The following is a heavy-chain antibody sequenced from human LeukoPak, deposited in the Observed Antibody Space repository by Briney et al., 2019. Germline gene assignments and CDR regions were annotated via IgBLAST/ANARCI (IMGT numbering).Heavy chain of an antibody. CDR3: TRDPPAVATNTYD. V-gene: IGHV3-66*01. D-gene: IGHD6-13*01. J-gene: IGHJ4*02. Sequence: GGSLRLSCAAPGITVRNNFMIWVPQAPGKGLEWVSLIYSGGETYYADSVKGRFSISRDNSKNTVYLQMNSLRAEDTAVYYCTRDPPAVATNTYDWGQGTLVTVSS. CDR1: GITVRNNF. CDR2: IYSGGET.